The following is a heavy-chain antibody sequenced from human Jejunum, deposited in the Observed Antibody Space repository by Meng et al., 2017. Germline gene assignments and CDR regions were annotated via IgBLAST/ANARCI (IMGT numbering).Heavy chain of an antibody. CDR2: IYYSGST. D-gene: IGHD1-26*01. CDR3: ARSPYSGSALPFFDY. V-gene: IGHV4-30-4*01. Sequence: QLRVQKSGPGSVTPPPPLSLAGIVSGDSFNSPDYYWSGIRQPPEKGREWIGYIYYSGSTYYNPSLKSRVSISGDTSNKQFSLKLTSVTAADTAVYYCARSPYSGSALPFFDYWGQGSLVTVSS. J-gene: IGHJ4*02. CDR1: GDSFNSPDYY.